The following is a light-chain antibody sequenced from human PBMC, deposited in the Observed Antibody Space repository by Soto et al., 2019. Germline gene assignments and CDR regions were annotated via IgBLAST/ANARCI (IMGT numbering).Light chain of an antibody. CDR1: NIGSKS. J-gene: IGLJ6*01. CDR2: YDS. V-gene: IGLV3-21*04. CDR3: QVWDSSSDHNV. Sequence: SYELTQPPSVSVGPGKTARITCGGNNIGSKSVHWYQQKPGQAPVLVIYYDSDRPSGIPERFSGSNSGNTATLTISRVEAGDEADYYCQVWDSSSDHNVFGSGTQLTVL.